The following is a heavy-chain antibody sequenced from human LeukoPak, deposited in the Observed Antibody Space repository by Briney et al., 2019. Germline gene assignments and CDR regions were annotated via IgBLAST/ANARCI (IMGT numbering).Heavy chain of an antibody. Sequence: ASVKVSCKASGYTFSSYVISWVRQAPGQGLEWMGWINAYNGNTKYVQKVQGRVTMTTDTSTSIAYMEVRSLRSDDTAVYYCARRASLEIWGQGTMVTVSS. J-gene: IGHJ3*02. CDR3: ARRASLEI. D-gene: IGHD3-16*02. CDR2: INAYNGNT. V-gene: IGHV1-18*01. CDR1: GYTFSSYV.